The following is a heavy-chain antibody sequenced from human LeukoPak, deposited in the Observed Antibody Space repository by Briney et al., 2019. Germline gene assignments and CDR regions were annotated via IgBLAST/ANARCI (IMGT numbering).Heavy chain of an antibody. CDR1: GFTFSSYR. Sequence: GGSLRLSCAASGFTFSSYRMHWVRQAPGKGLEWVAVIYYDGSYKYYADSVKGRFTISRDDYKNTLYLQMNSLRADDTAVYYCAREASGYYRDFWGQGTLVTVSS. D-gene: IGHD3-3*01. CDR3: AREASGYYRDF. J-gene: IGHJ4*02. CDR2: IYYDGSYK. V-gene: IGHV3-33*01.